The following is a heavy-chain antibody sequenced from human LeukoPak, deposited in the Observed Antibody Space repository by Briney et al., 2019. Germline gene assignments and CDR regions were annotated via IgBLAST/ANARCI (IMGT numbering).Heavy chain of an antibody. J-gene: IGHJ6*03. CDR3: AGYCSSTSCYFSYYYYYMDV. D-gene: IGHD2-2*01. CDR1: GGSISSYY. Sequence: SETLSLTCTVSGGSISSYYWSWIRQPPGKGLEWIGYIYYSGSTYYNPSLKSRVTISVDTSKNQFSLKLSSVTAADTAVYYCAGYCSSTSCYFSYYYYYMDVWGKGTTVTVSS. CDR2: IYYSGST. V-gene: IGHV4-59*04.